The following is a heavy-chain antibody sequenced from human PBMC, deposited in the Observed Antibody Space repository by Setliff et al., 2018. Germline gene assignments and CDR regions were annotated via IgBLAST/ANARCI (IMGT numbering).Heavy chain of an antibody. D-gene: IGHD6-19*01. V-gene: IGHV1-2*02. CDR1: GYTFAKYG. CDR3: ARATRDSDGWYYEYSWFDP. Sequence: GASVKVSCKAFGYTFAKYGTSWVRQAPGQGLEWMGWINPNSGGTNYAQKFQGRVTMTRDTFINTAYMELSSLTSDDTAVYYCARATRDSDGWYYEYSWFDPWGQGTLVTVSS. J-gene: IGHJ5*02. CDR2: INPNSGGT.